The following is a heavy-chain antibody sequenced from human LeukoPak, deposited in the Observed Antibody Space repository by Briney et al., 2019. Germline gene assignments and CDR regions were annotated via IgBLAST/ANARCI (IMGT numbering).Heavy chain of an antibody. V-gene: IGHV1-69*04. J-gene: IGHJ4*02. CDR2: IIPILGIA. CDR3: ARDSSGWYYY. D-gene: IGHD6-19*01. CDR1: GGTFSSYA. Sequence: SVKVSCKASGGTFSSYAISWVRQAPGQGLEWMGRIIPILGIANYAQKFQGRVTITADKSTSTAYMELSSLRSEDTAVHYCARDSSGWYYYWGQGTLVTVSS.